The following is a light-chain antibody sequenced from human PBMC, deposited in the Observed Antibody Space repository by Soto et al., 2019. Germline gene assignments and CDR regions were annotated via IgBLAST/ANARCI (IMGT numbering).Light chain of an antibody. V-gene: IGKV1-39*01. Sequence: DIQMTQSPSSLSASVGNRVTITCRASQSISTYLNWYQKKPGKAPNLLIYDASRLQSGVPSRFSGSGGGTDFTLSISSVQPEDFATYFCQQSYRDPITFGQGTQLDIK. CDR3: QQSYRDPIT. J-gene: IGKJ5*01. CDR1: QSISTY. CDR2: DAS.